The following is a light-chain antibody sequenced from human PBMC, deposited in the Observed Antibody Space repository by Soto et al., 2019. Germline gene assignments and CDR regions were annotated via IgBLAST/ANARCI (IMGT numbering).Light chain of an antibody. Sequence: DIQLTQSPAFLSPSLGESVTITCRASQVISTSLAWYQVKPGKAPKLLIYAASTLESGVPSRFSATVSGTEFSLTITSLQPEDFATYYCQQSYSTLSITFGQGTRLEIK. CDR2: AAS. CDR3: QQSYSTLSIT. J-gene: IGKJ5*01. CDR1: QVISTS. V-gene: IGKV1-9*01.